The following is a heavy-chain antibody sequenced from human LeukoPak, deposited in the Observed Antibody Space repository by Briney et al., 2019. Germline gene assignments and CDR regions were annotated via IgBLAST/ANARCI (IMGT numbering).Heavy chain of an antibody. V-gene: IGHV4-61*08. CDR2: IYYSGST. CDR3: ARRYDTSGPFFDY. Sequence: SETLSLTCTVSGGSISSSDQYWSWIRQPPGKGLEWIGFIYYSGSTYYNPSLESRVTISVDTSKNQFSLKLTSVTAADTAIYYCARRYDTSGPFFDYWGQGTLVTVSS. D-gene: IGHD3-22*01. J-gene: IGHJ4*02. CDR1: GGSISSSDQY.